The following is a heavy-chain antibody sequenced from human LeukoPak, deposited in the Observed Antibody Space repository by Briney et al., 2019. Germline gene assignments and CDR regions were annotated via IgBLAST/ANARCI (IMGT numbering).Heavy chain of an antibody. CDR3: AKDTQVRAVTLGRGIDY. D-gene: IGHD4-17*01. J-gene: IGHJ4*02. Sequence: GGSLRLSCAASGFTFDDYAMHWVRQAPGKGLEWVSLISWDGGSTYYADSVKGRFTISRDNSKNSLYLQMNSLRAEDTALYYCAKDTQVRAVTLGRGIDYWGQGTLVTVSS. V-gene: IGHV3-43D*03. CDR2: ISWDGGST. CDR1: GFTFDDYA.